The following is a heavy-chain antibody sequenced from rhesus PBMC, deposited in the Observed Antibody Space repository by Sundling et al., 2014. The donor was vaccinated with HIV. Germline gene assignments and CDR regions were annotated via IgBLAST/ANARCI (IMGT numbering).Heavy chain of an antibody. V-gene: IGHV4-99*02. CDR2: ISGSSGST. CDR1: GGSFSGYY. CDR3: ARDGYCAGSDCYPFDY. D-gene: IGHD2-21*01. Sequence: QVQLQESGPGLVKPSETLSLTCAVSGGSFSGYYWGWIRQPPGKGLSILGSISGSSGSTNYNPSLKSRVTISKDTSKNQFSLKLSSVTAADTAVYYCARDGYCAGSDCYPFDYWGQGVLVTVSS. J-gene: IGHJ4*01.